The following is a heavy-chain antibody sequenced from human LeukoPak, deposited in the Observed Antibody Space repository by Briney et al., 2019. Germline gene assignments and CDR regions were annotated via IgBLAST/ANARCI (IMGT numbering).Heavy chain of an antibody. CDR2: ISNDGGGT. CDR3: AKGGSGYFADL. CDR1: GFIFINYG. V-gene: IGHV3-23*01. J-gene: IGHJ5*02. Sequence: GGSLRVSCAASGFIFINYGLIWVRQALGKGLQWVSAISNDGGGTTYADFVKGRFTISRDNSKNTLFLQMNGLRAEDTALYYCAKGGSGYFADLWGQGTLVTVSS. D-gene: IGHD3-22*01.